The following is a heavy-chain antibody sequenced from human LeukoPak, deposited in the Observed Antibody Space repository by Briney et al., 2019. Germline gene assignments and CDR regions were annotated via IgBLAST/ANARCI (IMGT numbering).Heavy chain of an antibody. D-gene: IGHD5-12*01. CDR2: ISYEGDNK. J-gene: IGHJ4*02. Sequence: PGGSLRLSCAASGFTFSSYAMHWVRQAPGKGLEWVATISYEGDNKYYVDSLKGRFTISRDNSKNTLYLQMNSLRGEDTAVYFCARGRNVVATSGYFDYWGQGTLVTVSS. CDR1: GFTFSSYA. V-gene: IGHV3-30-3*01. CDR3: ARGRNVVATSGYFDY.